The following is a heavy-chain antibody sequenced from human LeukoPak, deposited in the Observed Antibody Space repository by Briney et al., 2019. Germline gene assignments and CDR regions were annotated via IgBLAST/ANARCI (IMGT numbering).Heavy chain of an antibody. CDR2: ISGYNDNT. J-gene: IGHJ3*02. CDR3: PRDLHYGYGDLVPDAFEI. CDR1: GYTFTNYG. V-gene: IGHV1-18*01. Sequence: ASVKVSCRASGYTFTNYGISWVRQAPGQGLEWMGWISGYNDNTKYAQKLQGRVILTTDTSTSTAYMELRSLRSDDTAVYYCPRDLHYGYGDLVPDAFEISGQGTMGTMSS. D-gene: IGHD4-17*01.